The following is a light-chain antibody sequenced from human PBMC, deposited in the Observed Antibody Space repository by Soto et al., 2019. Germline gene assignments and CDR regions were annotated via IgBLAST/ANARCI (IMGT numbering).Light chain of an antibody. Sequence: EIVMTQSPATLSVSPGEGVTLSCRASERLTTNLAWYQQSPGQAPRLLIYGTYTRATGIPTRFSGSGTGTEFTLTISSLESEDFAVYYCQQYNSLPLTYGQGTRMEIK. CDR1: ERLTTN. CDR3: QQYNSLPLT. J-gene: IGKJ5*01. CDR2: GTY. V-gene: IGKV3D-15*01.